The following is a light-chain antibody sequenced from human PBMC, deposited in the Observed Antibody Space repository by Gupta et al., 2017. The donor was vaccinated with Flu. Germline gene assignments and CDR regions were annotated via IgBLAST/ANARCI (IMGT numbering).Light chain of an antibody. CDR3: QQYYSTPPT. CDR1: QSVLYSPNNKNY. Sequence: DIVMTQSPDSLAVSLGERATINCKSSQSVLYSPNNKNYLAWYQQKTGQPPKLLIYWASTRESGVPDRFSGSGSGTDFTLTISSLQAEDVAVYSCQQYYSTPPTFGQGTKVEIK. CDR2: WAS. J-gene: IGKJ1*01. V-gene: IGKV4-1*01.